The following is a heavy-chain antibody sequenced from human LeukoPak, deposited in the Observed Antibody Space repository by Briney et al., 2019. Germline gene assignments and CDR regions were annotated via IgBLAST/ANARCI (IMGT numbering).Heavy chain of an antibody. CDR3: ARFSAKAAAGTGNDY. CDR1: GFTVSSNY. CDR2: ISGSGGST. V-gene: IGHV3-23*01. J-gene: IGHJ4*02. D-gene: IGHD6-13*01. Sequence: GGSLRLSCAASGFTVSSNYMSWVRQAPGKGLEWVSGISGSGGSTYYADSVKGRFTISRDNSKTTLYLQMNSLRSEDTAVYYCARFSAKAAAGTGNDYWGQGTLVTVSS.